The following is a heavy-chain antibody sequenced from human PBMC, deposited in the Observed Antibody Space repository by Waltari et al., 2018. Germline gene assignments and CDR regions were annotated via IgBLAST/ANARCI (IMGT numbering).Heavy chain of an antibody. CDR3: ATFSYYYDSSGYRYFDY. V-gene: IGHV1-69*13. J-gene: IGHJ4*02. Sequence: QVQLVQSGAEVKKPGSSVKVSCKASGGTFSSYAISWVRQAPGQGLEWMGGIIPIFGTANYAQKFQGRVTITADESTSTAYMELSSLRSEDTAVYYCATFSYYYDSSGYRYFDYWGQGTLVTVSS. D-gene: IGHD3-22*01. CDR1: GGTFSSYA. CDR2: IIPIFGTA.